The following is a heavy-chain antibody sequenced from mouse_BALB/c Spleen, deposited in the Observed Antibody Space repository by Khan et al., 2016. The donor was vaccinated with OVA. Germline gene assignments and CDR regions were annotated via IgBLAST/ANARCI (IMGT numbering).Heavy chain of an antibody. Sequence: EVELVESGGGLVKPGGSLKLSCAASGFTFSDYYMYWVRQTPEKRLEWLATISDGGSYTYYPDSVKGRFTISRDDAKNNLYLQMSSLKSEDTAMYYCARGYYGDPLSFWGQGTLVTISA. CDR3: ARGYYGDPLSF. V-gene: IGHV5-4*02. D-gene: IGHD2-13*01. CDR2: ISDGGSYT. CDR1: GFTFSDYY. J-gene: IGHJ3*01.